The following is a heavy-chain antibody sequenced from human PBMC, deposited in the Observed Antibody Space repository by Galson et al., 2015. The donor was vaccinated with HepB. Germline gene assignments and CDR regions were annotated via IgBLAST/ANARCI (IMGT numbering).Heavy chain of an antibody. CDR1: GFTVSSNY. J-gene: IGHJ3*02. Sequence: SLRLSCAASGFTVSSNYMSWVHQAPGKGLEWVSVIYSGGSTYYADSVKGRFTISRDNSKNTLYLQMNSLRAEDTAVYYCARENIRRHDAFDIWGQGTMVTVSS. CDR3: ARENIRRHDAFDI. V-gene: IGHV3-53*01. D-gene: IGHD1/OR15-1a*01. CDR2: IYSGGST.